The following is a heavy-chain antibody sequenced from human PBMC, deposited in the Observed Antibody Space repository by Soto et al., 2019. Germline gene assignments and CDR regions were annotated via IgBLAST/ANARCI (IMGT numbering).Heavy chain of an antibody. CDR2: ISGSGGST. Sequence: EVQLLESGGGLVQPGGSLRLSCAASGFNFSSYAMSWVRQAPGKGLEWVSAISGSGGSTYYADSVKGRFTISRDNSKNTLYLQMNSLRAEDTAVYYCAKDGVLLWFGELGYWGQGTLVTVSS. D-gene: IGHD3-10*01. V-gene: IGHV3-23*01. J-gene: IGHJ4*02. CDR1: GFNFSSYA. CDR3: AKDGVLLWFGELGY.